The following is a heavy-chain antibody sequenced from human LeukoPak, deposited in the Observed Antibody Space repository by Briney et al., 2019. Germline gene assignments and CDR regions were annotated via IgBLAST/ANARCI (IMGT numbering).Heavy chain of an antibody. V-gene: IGHV4-59*01. CDR3: ARVVYSGYDFRGAMDV. J-gene: IGHJ6*03. CDR1: SGSFSGNF. CDR2: IYYTGST. D-gene: IGHD5-12*01. Sequence: PSETLSLTCAVYSGSFSGNFWTWIRQSPGSGLEWIGYIYYTGSTNHNPSLKSRVTISVDTSKNQFSLKLSSVTAADTAVYYCARVVYSGYDFRGAMDVWGKGTTVTVSS.